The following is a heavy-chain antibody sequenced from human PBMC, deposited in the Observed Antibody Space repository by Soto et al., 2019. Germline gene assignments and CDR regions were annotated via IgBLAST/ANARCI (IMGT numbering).Heavy chain of an antibody. D-gene: IGHD2-21*01. CDR3: XXXXXXXXXXTYYFDY. CDR1: GDSTSNSNYY. V-gene: IGHV4-39*01. J-gene: IGHJ4*02. CDR2: IDYYGNT. Sequence: QLQLQESGPGLVKPSETLSLSCSVSGDSTSNSNYYWGWIRQPPGRGLEWVGSIDYYGNTYYNPSVKXRXXXSXXXXXXXXXXXXXXXXXXXXXXXXXXXXXXXXXXXTYYFDYWGQGALVTVSS.